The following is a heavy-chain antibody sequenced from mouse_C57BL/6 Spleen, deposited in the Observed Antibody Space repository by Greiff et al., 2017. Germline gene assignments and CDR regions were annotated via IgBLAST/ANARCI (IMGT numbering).Heavy chain of an antibody. D-gene: IGHD3-3*01. Sequence: QVQLQQSGAELMKPGASVKLSCKATGYTFTGYWIEWVKQRPGHGLEWIVEILPGSGRTNYNEKFKGKATFTADTSSNTAYMQLSSLTTEESANYYSARTRGENAMDYWGQGTAVTVSS. J-gene: IGHJ4*01. V-gene: IGHV1-9*01. CDR1: GYTFTGYW. CDR3: ARTRGENAMDY. CDR2: ILPGSGRT.